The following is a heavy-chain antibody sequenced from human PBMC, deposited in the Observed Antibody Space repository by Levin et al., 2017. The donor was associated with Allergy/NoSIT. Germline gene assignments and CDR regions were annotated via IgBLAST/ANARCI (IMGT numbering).Heavy chain of an antibody. CDR2: IWYDGSNK. J-gene: IGHJ4*02. Sequence: GESLKISCAASGFTFSSYGMHWVRQAPGKGLEWVAVIWYDGSNKYYADSVKGRFTISRDNSKNTLYLQMNSLRAEDTAVYYCARDLFDSSGYAPDHGWNDYWGQGTLVTVSS. CDR1: GFTFSSYG. D-gene: IGHD3-22*01. V-gene: IGHV3-33*01. CDR3: ARDLFDSSGYAPDHGWNDY.